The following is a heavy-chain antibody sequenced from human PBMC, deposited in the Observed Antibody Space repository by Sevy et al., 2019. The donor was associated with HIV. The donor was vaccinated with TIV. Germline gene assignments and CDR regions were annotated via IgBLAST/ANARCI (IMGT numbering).Heavy chain of an antibody. CDR1: GFTFGDYA. Sequence: GESLKISCTSSGFTFGDYAMSWFRQAPGKGLEWVAFIRRNSHEPNGGTTEYAASVKGRFTISRDDSKRIAYLQMYSLKTEDTAVYYCTRALATADTPEYYFDYWGQGILVTVSS. CDR3: TRALATADTPEYYFDY. CDR2: IRRNSHEPNGGTT. J-gene: IGHJ4*02. D-gene: IGHD2-15*01. V-gene: IGHV3-49*03.